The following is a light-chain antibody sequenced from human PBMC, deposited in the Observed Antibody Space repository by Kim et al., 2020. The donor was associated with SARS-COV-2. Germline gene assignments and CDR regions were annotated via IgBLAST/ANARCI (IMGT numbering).Light chain of an antibody. CDR1: QTVSSSY. J-gene: IGKJ1*01. CDR3: QQYGSSRT. V-gene: IGKV3-20*01. CDR2: GSS. Sequence: LSQGERATLSCRASQTVSSSYLAWYQQKPGKAARLLIYGSSSRDTGIPDRFSGSGSGTDFTLTISRLEPEDFAVYYCQQYGSSRTLGQGTKVDIK.